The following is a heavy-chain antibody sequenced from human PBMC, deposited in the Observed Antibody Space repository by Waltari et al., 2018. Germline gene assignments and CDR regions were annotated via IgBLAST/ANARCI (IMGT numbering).Heavy chain of an antibody. CDR2: IYYSGRP. Sequence: QLQLQESGPGLAKPSETLSLTCTVSGGSISSSSYYWGWIRQAPGKGLEWIGSIYYSGRPYNNPSLKSRVAISVDTSKIQFSLKLSSVTAADTAVYYCARQKRRGYSYGGFFDYWGQGTLVTVSS. D-gene: IGHD5-18*01. CDR1: GGSISSSSYY. V-gene: IGHV4-39*01. CDR3: ARQKRRGYSYGGFFDY. J-gene: IGHJ4*02.